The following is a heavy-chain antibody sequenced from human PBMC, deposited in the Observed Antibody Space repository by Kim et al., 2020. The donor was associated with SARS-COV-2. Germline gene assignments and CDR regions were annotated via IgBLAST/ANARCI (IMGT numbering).Heavy chain of an antibody. J-gene: IGHJ4*02. D-gene: IGHD1-7*01. CDR2: ISGSGGST. Sequence: GGSLRLSCAASGFTFSSYAMSWVRQAPGKGLEWVSAISGSGGSTYYADSVKGRFTISRDNSKNTLYLQMNSLRAEDTAVYYCAKSKPLISITGTFAPPNYYFDYWGQGTLVTVSS. V-gene: IGHV3-23*01. CDR1: GFTFSSYA. CDR3: AKSKPLISITGTFAPPNYYFDY.